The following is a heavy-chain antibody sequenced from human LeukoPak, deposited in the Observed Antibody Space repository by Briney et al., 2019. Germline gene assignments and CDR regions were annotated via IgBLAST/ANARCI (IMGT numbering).Heavy chain of an antibody. J-gene: IGHJ4*02. Sequence: GEPLQISCQASGYSFTSYWISWLRQLPGKGLEWMGRIDPSDSYTYSSPSFQGHVTIAADKSISTAQVQWSSLQASHTGMDYCALLPDIVAPLRRETYDFWGRGTLVTVSS. CDR1: GYSFTSYW. CDR3: ALLPDIVAPLRRETYDF. V-gene: IGHV5-10-1*01. CDR2: IDPSDSYT. D-gene: IGHD5-12*01.